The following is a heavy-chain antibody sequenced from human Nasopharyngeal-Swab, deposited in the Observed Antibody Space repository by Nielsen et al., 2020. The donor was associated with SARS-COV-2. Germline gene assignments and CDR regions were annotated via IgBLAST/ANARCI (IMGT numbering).Heavy chain of an antibody. Sequence: GGSLSLSCAVSGFTFSNYKMHWVRQAPGKGREWISYASTRRSTVYYADSVKGRITISRDNAKSSLYLQMNRLTNEDTAVYYCAREGSIVAPYTFDRWGQGTLVTVSS. CDR2: ASTRRSTV. CDR3: AREGSIVAPYTFDR. J-gene: IGHJ4*02. D-gene: IGHD3-16*02. V-gene: IGHV3-48*02. CDR1: GFTFSNYK.